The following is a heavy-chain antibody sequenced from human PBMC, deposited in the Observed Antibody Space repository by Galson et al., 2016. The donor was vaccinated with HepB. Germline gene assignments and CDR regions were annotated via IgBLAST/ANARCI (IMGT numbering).Heavy chain of an antibody. CDR3: ASNLIRPYYFDY. V-gene: IGHV4-31*03. Sequence: TLSLTCTVSSGSISSGGYYWSWIRQHPGKGLEWIGYIYFSGTTPYNPSLKSRVTISLDTSKNRFSLKLTSVTAADTAVYFCASNLIRPYYFDYWGQGTLVSVSS. CDR2: IYFSGTT. D-gene: IGHD3-9*01. CDR1: SGSISSGGYY. J-gene: IGHJ4*02.